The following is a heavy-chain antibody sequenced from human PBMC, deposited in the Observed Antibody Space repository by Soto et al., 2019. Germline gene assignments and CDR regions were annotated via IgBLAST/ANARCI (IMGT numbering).Heavy chain of an antibody. J-gene: IGHJ6*02. CDR3: ARHLYYDISPGYLRPYHYYGMDV. D-gene: IGHD3-9*01. V-gene: IGHV4-59*08. CDR1: GGSISSYY. Sequence: SETLSLTCTVSGGSISSYYWSWIRQPPGKGLEWIGYIYYSGSTNYNPSLKSRVTISVDTSKNQFSLKLTSVTAADTAVYYCARHLYYDISPGYLRPYHYYGMDVWGQGTTVTVSS. CDR2: IYYSGST.